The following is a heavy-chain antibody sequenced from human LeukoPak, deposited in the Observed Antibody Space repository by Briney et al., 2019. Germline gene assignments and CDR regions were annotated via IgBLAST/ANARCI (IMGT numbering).Heavy chain of an antibody. Sequence: SETLSLTCAVSGYSISSGYYWGWIRQPPGKGLEWIGNIYHSGSTYYNPSLKSRVTISVDTSKNQFSLKLSSVTAADTAVYYCARGNNYYDSSGYYYQDFWGQGTLVTVSS. CDR2: IYHSGST. CDR1: GYSISSGYY. J-gene: IGHJ4*02. CDR3: ARGNNYYDSSGYYYQDF. D-gene: IGHD3-22*01. V-gene: IGHV4-38-2*01.